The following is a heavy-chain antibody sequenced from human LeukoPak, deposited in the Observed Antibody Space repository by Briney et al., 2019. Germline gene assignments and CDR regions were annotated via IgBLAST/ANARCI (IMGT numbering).Heavy chain of an antibody. Sequence: SETLSLTCAVYGGSFSGYYWSWIRQPPGKGLEWIGEINHSGSTNYNPSLKSRVTISVDTSKNQFSLKLSSETAADTAVYYCARAGYGDFNWFDPWGQGTLVTVSS. CDR1: GGSFSGYY. CDR3: ARAGYGDFNWFDP. J-gene: IGHJ5*02. CDR2: INHSGST. D-gene: IGHD4-17*01. V-gene: IGHV4-34*01.